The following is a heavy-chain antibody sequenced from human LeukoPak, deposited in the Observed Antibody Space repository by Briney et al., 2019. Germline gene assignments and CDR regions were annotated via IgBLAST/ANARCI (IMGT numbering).Heavy chain of an antibody. J-gene: IGHJ4*02. Sequence: ASVKVSCKASGYTFTSYYMHWVRQAPGQGLEWMGIINPSGGSTSYAQKFQGRVTMTRDTSTSTVYMELRSLRSDDTAVYYCARWAYYDILTGYYCPDYWGQGTLVTVSS. CDR3: ARWAYYDILTGYYCPDY. CDR2: INPSGGST. V-gene: IGHV1-46*01. D-gene: IGHD3-9*01. CDR1: GYTFTSYY.